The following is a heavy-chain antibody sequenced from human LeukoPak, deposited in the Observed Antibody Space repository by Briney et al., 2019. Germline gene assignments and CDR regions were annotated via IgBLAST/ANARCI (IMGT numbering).Heavy chain of an antibody. CDR2: ISSSSSYI. CDR1: GFTFSSYS. Sequence: GGSLRLSCAASGFTFSSYSMSWVRQAPGKGLEWVSSISSSSSYIYYADSVKGRFTISRDNAKNSLYLQMNSLRAEDTAVYYCARSGFTYYYDSSGPKPFDYWGQGTLVTVSS. CDR3: ARSGFTYYYDSSGPKPFDY. D-gene: IGHD3-22*01. V-gene: IGHV3-21*01. J-gene: IGHJ4*02.